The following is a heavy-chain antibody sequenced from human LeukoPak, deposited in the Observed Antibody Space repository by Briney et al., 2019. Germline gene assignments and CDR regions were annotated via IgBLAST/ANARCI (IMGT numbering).Heavy chain of an antibody. V-gene: IGHV4-34*01. J-gene: IGHJ4*02. CDR1: GGSFSGYY. D-gene: IGHD6-13*01. CDR2: INHSGST. CDR3: ARGRVYYFDY. Sequence: SETLSLTCAVYGGSFSGYYWSWIRQPPGKGLEWIGEINHSGSTNYNPSLKSRVTISVDTSKNQFSLKLSSVTAADTAVYYCARGRVYYFDYWGQGTLVTVSP.